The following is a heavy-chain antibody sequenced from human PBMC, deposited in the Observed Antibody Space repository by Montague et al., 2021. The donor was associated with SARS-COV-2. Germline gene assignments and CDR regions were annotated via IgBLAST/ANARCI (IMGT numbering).Heavy chain of an antibody. CDR3: ARDRGGSGSYYSEGFDY. V-gene: IGHV3-7*01. D-gene: IGHD3-10*01. CDR1: GFTFSSYW. CDR2: IKQDGSEK. Sequence: SLSLSCAASGFTFSSYWMSWVRQAPGKGLEWVANIKQDGSEKYYVDSVKGRFTISRDNAKNSLYLQMNSLRAEDTAVYYCARDRGGSGSYYSEGFDYWGQGTLVTVSS. J-gene: IGHJ4*02.